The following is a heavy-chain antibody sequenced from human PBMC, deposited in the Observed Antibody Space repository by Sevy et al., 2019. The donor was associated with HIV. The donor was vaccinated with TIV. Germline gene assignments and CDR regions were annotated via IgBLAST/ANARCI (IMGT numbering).Heavy chain of an antibody. V-gene: IGHV3-21*01. CDR2: ISSSISYI. CDR1: GFTFSSYS. Sequence: GGSLRLSCAASGFTFSSYSMNWVRQAPGKGLEWVSSISSSISYIYYADSVKGRFTNSRDNAKNSLYLQMNSLRAEDTAVYYCARDGSGSAQMAFDIWGQGTMVTVSS. D-gene: IGHD3-10*01. CDR3: ARDGSGSAQMAFDI. J-gene: IGHJ3*02.